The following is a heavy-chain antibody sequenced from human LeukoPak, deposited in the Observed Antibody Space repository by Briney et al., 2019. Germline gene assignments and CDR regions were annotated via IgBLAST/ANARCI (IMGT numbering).Heavy chain of an antibody. J-gene: IGHJ4*02. Sequence: SETLSLTCTVSGVTIRHSSYYWAWIRQPPGRGLEWIGSIDYSGTTYYNPSLKSRVTISVDTSKNQFSLKLSSVTASDTAKYFCARRGQAAGSKGAFDYWGQGTLVTVSS. V-gene: IGHV4-39*01. CDR3: ARRGQAAGSKGAFDY. CDR2: IDYSGTT. CDR1: GVTIRHSSYY. D-gene: IGHD6-13*01.